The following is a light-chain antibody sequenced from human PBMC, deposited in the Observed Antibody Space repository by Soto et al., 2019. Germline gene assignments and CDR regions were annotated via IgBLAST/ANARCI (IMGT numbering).Light chain of an antibody. CDR1: IVGGRG. CDR2: DDT. CDR3: QVWDASSDHPYV. Sequence: SYELTQPPSVSVAPGQTARVTCGGNIVGGRGVHWYQQKPGQAPVLVVHDDTDRPSGIPERFSGSHSGSTATLTISRVETGDEADYYCQVWDASSDHPYVFGTGTKLTVL. J-gene: IGLJ1*01. V-gene: IGLV3-21*02.